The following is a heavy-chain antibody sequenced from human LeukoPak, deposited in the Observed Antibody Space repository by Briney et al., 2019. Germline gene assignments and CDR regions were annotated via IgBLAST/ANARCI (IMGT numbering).Heavy chain of an antibody. CDR3: ATKGFYDFWSGYYTYCQH. CDR2: FDPEDGET. D-gene: IGHD3-3*01. V-gene: IGHV1-24*01. CDR1: GYTLTELS. J-gene: IGHJ1*01. Sequence: ASVKVSCKVSGYTLTELSMHWVRQAPGKGLEWRGGFDPEDGETIYAQKFQGRVTMTEDTSTDTAYLELSSLRSEDTAVYYCATKGFYDFWSGYYTYCQHGGQGTLVTVSS.